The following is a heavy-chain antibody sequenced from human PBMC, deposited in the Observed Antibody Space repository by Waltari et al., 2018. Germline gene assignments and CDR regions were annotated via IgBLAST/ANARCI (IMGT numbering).Heavy chain of an antibody. Sequence: QVQLQESGPGLVKPSQTLSLTCTVSGGSISSGSYYWSWIRKPAGKGLEVIGRIYTSVSTNYNPSLKSRVTISVDTSKNQFSLKLSSVTAADTAVYYCARVYYDILTGLGGYFDYWGQGTLVTVSS. J-gene: IGHJ4*02. D-gene: IGHD3-9*01. CDR1: GGSISSGSYY. V-gene: IGHV4-61*02. CDR2: IYTSVST. CDR3: ARVYYDILTGLGGYFDY.